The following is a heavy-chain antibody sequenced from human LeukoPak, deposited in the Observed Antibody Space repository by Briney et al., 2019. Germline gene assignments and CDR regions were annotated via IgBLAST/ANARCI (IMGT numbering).Heavy chain of an antibody. V-gene: IGHV1-2*02. CDR3: ARWTAAGTLNWFDP. J-gene: IGHJ5*02. CDR1: GYTFTGYY. CDR2: INPNSGGT. Sequence: ASVKVSCKASGYTFTGYYMHWVRQAPGQGLEWMGWINPNSGGTNYAQKFQGRVTMTRDTSINTAYMELSRLRSDDTAVYYCARWTAAGTLNWFDPWGQGTLVTVSS. D-gene: IGHD6-13*01.